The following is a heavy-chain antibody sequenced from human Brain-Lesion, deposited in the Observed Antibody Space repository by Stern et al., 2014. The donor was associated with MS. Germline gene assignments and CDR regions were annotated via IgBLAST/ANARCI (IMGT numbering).Heavy chain of an antibody. CDR3: ARFPASRPHVFDS. CDR2: SDHRGST. J-gene: IGHJ4*02. Sequence: QVQLVQSGPGLVKPSGTLSLTCAVSGGSISSSNWWSWVRQSPGKGLEWIGESDHRGSTLYNPSLKSRVTVSVDKSKNRFSLNLRSGTAADTAVYFCARFPASRPHVFDSWGQGTLVTVSS. V-gene: IGHV4-4*02. D-gene: IGHD6-13*01. CDR1: GGSISSSNW.